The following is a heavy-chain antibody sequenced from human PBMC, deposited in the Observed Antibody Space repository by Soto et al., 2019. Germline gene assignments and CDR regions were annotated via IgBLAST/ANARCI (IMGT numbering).Heavy chain of an antibody. Sequence: GGSLRLSCAASGFTFSSYGMHWVRQAPGKGLEWVAVISYDGSNKYYADSVKGRFTISRDNSKNTLYLQMNSLRAEDTAVYYCAKDLRAAAGTFDYWGQGTLVNVSS. V-gene: IGHV3-30*18. D-gene: IGHD6-13*01. J-gene: IGHJ4*02. CDR2: ISYDGSNK. CDR1: GFTFSSYG. CDR3: AKDLRAAAGTFDY.